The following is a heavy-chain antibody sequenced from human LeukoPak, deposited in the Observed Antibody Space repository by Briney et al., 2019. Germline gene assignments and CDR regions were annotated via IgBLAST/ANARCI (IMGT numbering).Heavy chain of an antibody. CDR3: ARHGYSYGYGPI. J-gene: IGHJ3*02. CDR2: IYYSGST. CDR1: GGSISSYY. Sequence: SETLSLTCTVSGGSISSYYWSWIRQPPGKGLEWIGYIYYSGSTNYNPSLKSRVTISVDTSKNQFSLKLSSVTAADTAVYYCARHGYSYGYGPIWGQGTMVTVSS. D-gene: IGHD5-18*01. V-gene: IGHV4-59*08.